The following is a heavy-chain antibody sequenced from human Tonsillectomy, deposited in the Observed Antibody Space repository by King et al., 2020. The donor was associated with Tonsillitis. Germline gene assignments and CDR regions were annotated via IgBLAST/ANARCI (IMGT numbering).Heavy chain of an antibody. V-gene: IGHV3-9*01. CDR3: AKGSPMAQDAFDI. J-gene: IGHJ3*02. D-gene: IGHD3-10*01. CDR2: ISWNSGSI. Sequence: VQLVESGGGLVQPGRSLRLSCAASGFTFDDYAMHWVRQAPGKGLEWVSGISWNSGSIGYADSVKGRFTISRDNAKNSLYLQMNSLRAEDTALYYCAKGSPMAQDAFDIWGQATMVTVSS. CDR1: GFTFDDYA.